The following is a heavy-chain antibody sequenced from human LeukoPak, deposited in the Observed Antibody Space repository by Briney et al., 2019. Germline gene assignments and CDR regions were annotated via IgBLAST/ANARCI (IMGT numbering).Heavy chain of an antibody. D-gene: IGHD6-6*01. J-gene: IGHJ4*02. Sequence: ASVKVSCKASGSTFTRYYMHWVRQAPGHGLEWRGWINTNSGGTTYAQKFQGRVTMTRDTSISTAYMELSRLRSGDTAVYYCARDRRLVRYSSSYSSDYWGQGTLVTVSS. CDR2: INTNSGGT. V-gene: IGHV1-2*02. CDR3: ARDRRLVRYSSSYSSDY. CDR1: GSTFTRYY.